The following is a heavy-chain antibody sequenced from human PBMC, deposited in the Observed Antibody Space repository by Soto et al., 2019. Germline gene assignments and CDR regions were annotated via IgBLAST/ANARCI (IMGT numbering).Heavy chain of an antibody. Sequence: QVQLVQSGAEVKKPGASVKVSCKASGYTFTSYFMHWVRQAPGQGLEWMGIINPSGGSTSYAQKCQGRVTMAGDTATSTVYMELSSLRSEDTAVYYCARVYCSGGSCYSIDYWGQGTLVTVSS. J-gene: IGHJ4*02. CDR2: INPSGGST. V-gene: IGHV1-46*03. CDR3: ARVYCSGGSCYSIDY. CDR1: GYTFTSYF. D-gene: IGHD2-15*01.